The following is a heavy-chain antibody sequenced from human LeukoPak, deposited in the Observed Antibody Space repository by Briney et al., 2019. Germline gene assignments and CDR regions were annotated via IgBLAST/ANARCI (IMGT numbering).Heavy chain of an antibody. Sequence: GGSLRLSCAASGFTFSSYNMHWVRQAPGKGLEWVSFIVSSSSYIQYADSVRGRVTISRDNAKNSLYLQMNSLRAEDTALYYCAVDFRSGHDYWGQGTLVTVSS. CDR2: IVSSSSYI. V-gene: IGHV3-21*05. CDR1: GFTFSSYN. CDR3: AVDFRSGHDY. J-gene: IGHJ4*02. D-gene: IGHD3-3*01.